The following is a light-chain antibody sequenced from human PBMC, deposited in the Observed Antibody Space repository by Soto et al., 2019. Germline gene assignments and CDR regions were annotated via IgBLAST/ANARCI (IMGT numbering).Light chain of an antibody. J-gene: IGKJ4*01. V-gene: IGKV3-15*01. CDR1: QSVSSN. CDR2: GAS. CDR3: QQYNNSPPLT. Sequence: EIVMTQSPATLSVSPGERATISCRASQSVSSNLAWYQQKPGQAPRLLIYGASTRDTGIPARFSGSGSGTEFTLTISSLQSEDFAVYYCQQYNNSPPLTFGGGTKVEIK.